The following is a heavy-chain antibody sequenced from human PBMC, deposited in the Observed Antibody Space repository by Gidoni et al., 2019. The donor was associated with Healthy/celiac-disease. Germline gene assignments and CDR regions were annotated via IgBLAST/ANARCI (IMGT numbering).Heavy chain of an antibody. V-gene: IGHV3-30-3*01. Sequence: GFTFSSYAMHWVRQAPGKGLEWVAVISYDGSNKYYADSVKGRFTISRDNSKNTLYLQMNSLRAEDTAVYYCAREGGYGGNSLDYWGQGTLVTVSS. CDR3: AREGGYGGNSLDY. J-gene: IGHJ4*02. CDR1: GFTFSSYA. CDR2: ISYDGSNK. D-gene: IGHD2-21*02.